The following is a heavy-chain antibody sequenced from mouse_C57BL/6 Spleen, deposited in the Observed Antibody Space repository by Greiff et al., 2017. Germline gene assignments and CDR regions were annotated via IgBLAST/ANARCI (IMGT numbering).Heavy chain of an antibody. D-gene: IGHD2-2*01. V-gene: IGHV3-6*01. CDR3: ARVGYDEAY. J-gene: IGHJ3*01. CDR2: ISYDGSN. CDR1: GYSITSGYY. Sequence: EVQLVESGPGLVKPSQSLSLTCSVTGYSITSGYYWNWIRQFPGNKLEWMGYISYDGSNNYNPSLKNRISITRDTSKNQFFLKLNSVTTEDTATYYCARVGYDEAYWGQGTLVTVSA.